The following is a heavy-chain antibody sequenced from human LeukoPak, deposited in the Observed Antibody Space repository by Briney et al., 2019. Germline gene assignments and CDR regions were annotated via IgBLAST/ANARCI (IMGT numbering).Heavy chain of an antibody. J-gene: IGHJ4*02. V-gene: IGHV3-74*01. CDR2: INSDGSST. CDR3: ARVDYYYDSSGYHHYYYFDY. CDR1: GFTVSSNY. Sequence: GGSLRLSCAASGFTVSSNYMSWVRQAPGKGLVWVSRINSDGSSTSYADSVKGRFTISRDNAKDTLYLQMNSLRAEDTAVYYCARVDYYYDSSGYHHYYYFDYWGQGTLVTVSS. D-gene: IGHD3-22*01.